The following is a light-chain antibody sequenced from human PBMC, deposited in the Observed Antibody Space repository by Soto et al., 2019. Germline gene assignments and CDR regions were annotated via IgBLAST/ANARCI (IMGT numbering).Light chain of an antibody. CDR2: DAS. CDR1: QDIGNY. Sequence: DIQMTQSPSSLSASVGDRVTIACQANQDIGNYLNWYQQKPGKAPRLLIYDASNLEIEVPSRFSGSGSGTDFTFTISNLQPEDIATYYCQQYDTLPPYTFGQGTKVELK. J-gene: IGKJ2*01. V-gene: IGKV1-33*01. CDR3: QQYDTLPPYT.